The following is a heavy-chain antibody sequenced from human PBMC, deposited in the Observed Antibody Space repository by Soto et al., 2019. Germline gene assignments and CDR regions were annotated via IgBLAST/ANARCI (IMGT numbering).Heavy chain of an antibody. CDR1: GDSVSSNSAA. CDR3: ARSMVVATITVYYYGMDV. J-gene: IGHJ6*02. V-gene: IGHV6-1*01. Sequence: SQTLSLTCAISGDSVSSNSAAWNWIRQSPSRGLEWLGRTYYRSKWYNDYAVSVKSRITINPDTSKNQFSLQLNSVTPEDTAVYYCARSMVVATITVYYYGMDVWGQGTTVTVSS. CDR2: TYYRSKWYN. D-gene: IGHD5-12*01.